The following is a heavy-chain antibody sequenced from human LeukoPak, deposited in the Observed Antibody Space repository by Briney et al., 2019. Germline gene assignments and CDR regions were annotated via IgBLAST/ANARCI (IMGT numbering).Heavy chain of an antibody. D-gene: IGHD2-2*03. CDR1: GFTFSDYE. CDR3: AKPPGYCSSTSCADY. Sequence: PGGSLRLSCVASGFTFSDYEMNWVRQAPGKGLEWVSAISGSGGSTYYADSVKGRFTISRDNSKNTLYLQMNSLRAEDTAVYYCAKPPGYCSSTSCADYWGQGTLVTVSS. V-gene: IGHV3-23*01. CDR2: ISGSGGST. J-gene: IGHJ4*02.